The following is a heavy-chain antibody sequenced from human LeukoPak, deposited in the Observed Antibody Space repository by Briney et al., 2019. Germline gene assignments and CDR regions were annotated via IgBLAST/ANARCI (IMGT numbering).Heavy chain of an antibody. D-gene: IGHD6-19*01. J-gene: IGHJ6*03. CDR2: IVVGSGNT. V-gene: IGHV1-58*02. CDR1: GFTFTSSA. CDR3: AADYSGWPFYYMDV. Sequence: GASVKVSCKASGFTFTSSAMQWVRQARGQRLEWIGRIVVGSGNTNYAQKFQERVTITRDMSTSTAYMELSSLRSEDTAVYYCAADYSGWPFYYMDVWGKGTAVTVSS.